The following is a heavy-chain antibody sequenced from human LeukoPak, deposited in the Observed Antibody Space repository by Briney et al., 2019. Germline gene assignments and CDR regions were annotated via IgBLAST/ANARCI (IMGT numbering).Heavy chain of an antibody. CDR3: ARGRTVTTDFDY. J-gene: IGHJ4*02. D-gene: IGHD4-17*01. Sequence: PSETLSLTCTVSGGSISSSSYYWGWLRQPPGKGLEWIGSIYYSGSTYYNPSLKSRVTISVGTSKNQFSLKLSSVTAAGAAVYYCARGRTVTTDFDYWGQGTLVTVSS. V-gene: IGHV4-39*07. CDR2: IYYSGST. CDR1: GGSISSSSYY.